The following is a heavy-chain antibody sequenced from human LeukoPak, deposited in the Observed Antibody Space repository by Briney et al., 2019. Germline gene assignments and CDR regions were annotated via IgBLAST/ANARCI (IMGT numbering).Heavy chain of an antibody. D-gene: IGHD3-16*01. J-gene: IGHJ4*02. CDR1: GGSFSGYY. CDR3: ARVGGLYYFDY. Sequence: SETLSLTCAVYGGSFSGYYWSWIRQPPGKGLEWIGYIYYSGSTNYNPSLRGRVTISVDTSKNRFSLKLSSVTAADTAVYYCARVGGLYYFDYWGQGTLVTVSS. V-gene: IGHV4-59*01. CDR2: IYYSGST.